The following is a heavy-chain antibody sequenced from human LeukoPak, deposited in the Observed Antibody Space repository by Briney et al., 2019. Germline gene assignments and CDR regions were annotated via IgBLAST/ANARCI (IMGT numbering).Heavy chain of an antibody. D-gene: IGHD3-22*01. V-gene: IGHV4-59*12. CDR3: ARDRAGYYYDSSGYQKVSWFDP. Sequence: SETLSLTCTVSGGSISSYYWSWIRQPPGKGLEWIGYIYYSGSTYYNPSLKSRVTISVDTSKNQFSLKLSSVTAADTAVYYCARDRAGYYYDSSGYQKVSWFDPWGQGTLVTVSS. CDR1: GGSISSYY. J-gene: IGHJ5*02. CDR2: IYYSGST.